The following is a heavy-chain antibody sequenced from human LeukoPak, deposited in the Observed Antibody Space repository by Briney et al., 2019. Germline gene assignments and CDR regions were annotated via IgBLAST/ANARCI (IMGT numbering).Heavy chain of an antibody. D-gene: IGHD6-19*01. V-gene: IGHV1-46*01. CDR2: INPGVGNT. CDR3: ARVGAVAGHYFDY. Sequence: ASVKVSCKASGYTFTSYFIHWVRQAPGEGLEWMGLINPGVGNTRYARKFQGRATMTRDTSTRTVYMELSSLRAEDTALYYCARVGAVAGHYFDYWGQGTLVTVSS. CDR1: GYTFTSYF. J-gene: IGHJ4*02.